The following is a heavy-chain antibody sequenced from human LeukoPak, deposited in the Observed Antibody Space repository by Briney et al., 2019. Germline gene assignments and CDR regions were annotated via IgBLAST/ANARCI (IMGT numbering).Heavy chain of an antibody. D-gene: IGHD7-27*01. V-gene: IGHV4-30-4*01. J-gene: IGHJ4*02. CDR1: GGSISSYY. CDR2: IYYSGST. CDR3: ARANWGFNGYYFDY. Sequence: PSETLSLTCTVSGGSISSYYWSWIRQPPGKGLEWIGYIYYSGSTYYNPSLKSRVTISVDTSKNQFSLKLSSVTAADTAVYYCARANWGFNGYYFDYWGQGTLVTVSS.